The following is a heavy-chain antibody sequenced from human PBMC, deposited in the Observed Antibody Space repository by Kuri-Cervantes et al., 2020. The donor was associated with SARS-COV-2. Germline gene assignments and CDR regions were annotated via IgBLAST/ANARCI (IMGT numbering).Heavy chain of an antibody. CDR3: ATVPQEGSPYFFDF. Sequence: GGSLRLSCAASGFTVSSNYMSWVRQAPGKGLEWVSVIYSGGSTYYADSVKGRFTISRDNSQNTLYLQMSDLRGDDTAMYYCATVPQEGSPYFFDFWGQGTLVTVSS. CDR1: GFTVSSNY. CDR2: IYSGGST. V-gene: IGHV3-53*01. J-gene: IGHJ4*02.